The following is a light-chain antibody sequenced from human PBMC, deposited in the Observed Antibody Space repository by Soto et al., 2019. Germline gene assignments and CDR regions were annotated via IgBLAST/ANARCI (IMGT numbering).Light chain of an antibody. CDR1: QSLSSSF. Sequence: VVTKSRGTVSLSTGKRAMLSCRASQSLSSSFLAWYQQKPGQAPRLLIYSSSNMATGIPDRDSGVGSRTYFTLTIRILEPGDFAVYFCQQDGRPPQAFGQGTKVDI. J-gene: IGKJ1*01. CDR3: QQDGRPPQA. CDR2: SSS. V-gene: IGKV3-20*01.